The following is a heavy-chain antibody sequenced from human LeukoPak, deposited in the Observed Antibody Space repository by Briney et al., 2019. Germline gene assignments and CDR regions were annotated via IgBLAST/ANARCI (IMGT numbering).Heavy chain of an antibody. Sequence: GGSLRLSCAASGFTFSSYSMNWVRQAPGKGLEWVSYISSSSSTIYYADSVKGRFTISRDNAKNSLYLQMNSLRAEDTAVYYCARASDIVVVPAAIDWGQGTLVTVSS. D-gene: IGHD2-2*01. V-gene: IGHV3-48*01. CDR1: GFTFSSYS. CDR2: ISSSSSTI. J-gene: IGHJ4*02. CDR3: ARASDIVVVPAAID.